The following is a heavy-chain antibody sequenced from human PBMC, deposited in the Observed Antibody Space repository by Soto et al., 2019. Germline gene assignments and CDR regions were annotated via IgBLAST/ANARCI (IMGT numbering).Heavy chain of an antibody. Sequence: GGSLRLSCAASGFTFSNAWMSWVRQAPGKGLEWVGRIKSKTDGGTTDYAAPVKGRFTISRDDSKNTLYLQMNSLKTEDTAVYYCTTYYDFWSGYFRNWGQGTLVTVSS. J-gene: IGHJ4*02. CDR1: GFTFSNAW. D-gene: IGHD3-3*01. CDR2: IKSKTDGGTT. CDR3: TTYYDFWSGYFRN. V-gene: IGHV3-15*01.